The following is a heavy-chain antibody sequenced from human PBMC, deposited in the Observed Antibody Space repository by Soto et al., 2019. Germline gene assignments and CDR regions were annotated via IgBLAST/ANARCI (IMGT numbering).Heavy chain of an antibody. Sequence: PSETLSLTCTVSGGSISSYYWSWIRQPPGKGLEWIGYIYYSGSTNYNPSLKSRVTISVDTSKNQFSLKLSSVTAADTAVYYCARQMGKATTSYYYYGMDVWGQGTTGTVSS. CDR2: IYYSGST. D-gene: IGHD1-1*01. CDR1: GGSISSYY. V-gene: IGHV4-59*01. J-gene: IGHJ6*02. CDR3: ARQMGKATTSYYYYGMDV.